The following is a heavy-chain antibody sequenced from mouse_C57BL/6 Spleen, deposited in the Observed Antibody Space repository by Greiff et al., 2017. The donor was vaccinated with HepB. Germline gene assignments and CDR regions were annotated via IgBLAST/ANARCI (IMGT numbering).Heavy chain of an antibody. CDR2: IWRGGST. Sequence: VKLEESGPGLVQPSQSLSITCTVSGFSLTSYGVHWVRQSPGKGLEWLGVIWRGGSTDYNAAFMSRLSITKDNSKSQVFFKMNSLQADDTAIYYCAKIYYGNYAYFDVWGTGTTVTVSS. V-gene: IGHV2-5*01. J-gene: IGHJ1*03. CDR1: GFSLTSYG. CDR3: AKIYYGNYAYFDV. D-gene: IGHD2-1*01.